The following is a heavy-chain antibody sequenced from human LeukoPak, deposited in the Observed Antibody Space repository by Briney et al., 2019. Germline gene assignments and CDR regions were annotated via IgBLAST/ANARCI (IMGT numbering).Heavy chain of an antibody. CDR3: ATLTGGDDAFDI. Sequence: SETLSLTCTVSGGSISTYYWSWIRQPPGKGLEWIGYTYYSGSTNYNPSLKSRVTISVDTSKNQFSLNLRSVTAADTAVYYCATLTGGDDAFDIWGQGTMVTVSS. CDR2: TYYSGST. CDR1: GGSISTYY. D-gene: IGHD4-23*01. J-gene: IGHJ3*02. V-gene: IGHV4-59*01.